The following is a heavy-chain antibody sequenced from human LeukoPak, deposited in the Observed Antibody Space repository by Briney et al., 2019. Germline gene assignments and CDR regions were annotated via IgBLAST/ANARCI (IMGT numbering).Heavy chain of an antibody. J-gene: IGHJ5*02. CDR1: GGTFSSYA. CDR2: IIPIFGTA. D-gene: IGHD3-22*01. Sequence: SVKVSCKASGGTFSSYAISWVRQAPGQGLEWMGGIIPIFGTANYAQKFQGRVTITTDESTSTAYMELSSLRSEDTAVYYCASLDTVWGYDSSGSTPNWFDPWGQGTLVTVSS. V-gene: IGHV1-69*05. CDR3: ASLDTVWGYDSSGSTPNWFDP.